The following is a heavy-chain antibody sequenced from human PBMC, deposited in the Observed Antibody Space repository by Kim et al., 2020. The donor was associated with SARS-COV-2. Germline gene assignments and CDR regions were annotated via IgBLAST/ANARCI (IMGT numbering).Heavy chain of an antibody. Sequence: GGSLRLSCTASGFAFSSYWMTWIRQVPGKGLEWVANIKQDGSETYYVDSVKGRFTISRNNAQNSLYLQMNSLRGYDTAVYYCGGGARHDYWGQGTLVTVSS. CDR2: IKQDGSET. D-gene: IGHD1-26*01. CDR3: GGGARHDY. CDR1: GFAFSSYW. J-gene: IGHJ4*02. V-gene: IGHV3-7*01.